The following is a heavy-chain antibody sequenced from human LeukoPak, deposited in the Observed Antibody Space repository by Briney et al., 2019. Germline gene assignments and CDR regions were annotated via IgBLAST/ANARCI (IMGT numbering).Heavy chain of an antibody. D-gene: IGHD4-17*01. Sequence: PGGSLRLSCAASGFIFSTSAMSWVRQAPGKGLEWVSSISSSSSYIYYADSVKGRFTISRDNAKNSLYLQMNSLRAEDTAVYYCARVFPHRYGLHYYYYGMDVWGQGTTVTVSS. V-gene: IGHV3-21*01. CDR2: ISSSSSYI. CDR3: ARVFPHRYGLHYYYYGMDV. J-gene: IGHJ6*02. CDR1: GFIFSTSA.